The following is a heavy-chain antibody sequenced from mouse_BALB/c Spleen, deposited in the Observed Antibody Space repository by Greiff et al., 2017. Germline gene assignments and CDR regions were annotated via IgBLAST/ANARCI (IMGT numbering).Heavy chain of an antibody. CDR1: GYSITSDYA. V-gene: IGHV3-2*02. CDR2: ISYSGST. D-gene: IGHD1-1*01. Sequence: DVQLQESGPGLVKPSQSLSLTCTVTGYSITSDYAWNWIRQFPGNKLEWMGYISYSGSTSYNPSLKSRISITRDTSKNQFFLQLNSVTTEDTATYYCAKALLRYYFDYWGQGTTLTVSS. J-gene: IGHJ2*01. CDR3: AKALLRYYFDY.